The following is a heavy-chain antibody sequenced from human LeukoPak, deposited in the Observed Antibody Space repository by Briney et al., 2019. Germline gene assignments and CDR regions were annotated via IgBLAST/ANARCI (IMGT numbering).Heavy chain of an antibody. V-gene: IGHV4-61*02. D-gene: IGHD3-10*01. CDR2: IYTSGGT. Sequence: SQTLSLTCTVSGGSITNLDYYWPWIRQPAGKRLEWIGRIYTSGGTNYNPSLKGRVTMSVDRSKNEISLHLASLTAADTALYYCAGRGSSSGTFDIWGPGTFVTVSS. CDR3: AGRGSSSGTFDI. CDR1: GGSITNLDYY. J-gene: IGHJ3*02.